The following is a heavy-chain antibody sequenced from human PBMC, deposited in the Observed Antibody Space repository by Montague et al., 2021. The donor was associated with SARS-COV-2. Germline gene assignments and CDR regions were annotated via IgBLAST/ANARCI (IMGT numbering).Heavy chain of an antibody. D-gene: IGHD1-26*01. CDR1: GFTFSTYW. Sequence: SLRLSCAASGFTFSTYWMHWVRQAPGKGLEWVANIDQDGREKNXXXSXXGRFSISRDNAKNSLYLELSSLRAEDTAVYYCARDPHLGHKRAFNVWGQGTVVTVSS. CDR2: IDQDGREK. V-gene: IGHV3-7*01. J-gene: IGHJ3*01. CDR3: ARDPHLGHKRAFNV.